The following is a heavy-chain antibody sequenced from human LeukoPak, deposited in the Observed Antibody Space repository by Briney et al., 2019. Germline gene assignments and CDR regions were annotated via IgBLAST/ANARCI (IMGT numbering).Heavy chain of an antibody. CDR3: ARANTSLNYYDSSAYYYRDAFDI. J-gene: IGHJ3*02. Sequence: SETLSLTCTVSGGSISSYYWSWIRQPPGKGLEWIGYIYYSGSTNYNPSLKSRVTISVDTSKNQFSLKLSSVTAADTAVYYCARANTSLNYYDSSAYYYRDAFDIWGQGTMVTVSS. D-gene: IGHD3-22*01. CDR1: GGSISSYY. CDR2: IYYSGST. V-gene: IGHV4-59*08.